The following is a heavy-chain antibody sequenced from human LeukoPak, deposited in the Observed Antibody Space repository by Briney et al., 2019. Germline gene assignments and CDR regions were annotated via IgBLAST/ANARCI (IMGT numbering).Heavy chain of an antibody. Sequence: SGPALVKPTQTLTLTCTFSGFSLSTSGMRVSWIRQPPGKALEWLARIDWDDDKFYNTSLKTRLTISKDTSKNQVVLTMTNMDPVDTATYYCARTRVVPAAGDWFDPWGQGTLVTVSS. V-gene: IGHV2-70*04. CDR3: ARTRVVPAAGDWFDP. CDR1: GFSLSTSGMR. D-gene: IGHD2-2*01. CDR2: IDWDDDK. J-gene: IGHJ5*02.